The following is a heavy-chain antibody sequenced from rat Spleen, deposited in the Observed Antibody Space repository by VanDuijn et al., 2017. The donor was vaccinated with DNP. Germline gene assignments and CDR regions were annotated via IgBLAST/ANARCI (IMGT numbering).Heavy chain of an antibody. V-gene: IGHV5-7*01. D-gene: IGHD1-6*01. J-gene: IGHJ2*01. CDR3: ARYITGIVFDY. CDR1: GFTFSDYS. Sequence: EVQLVESGGGLVQPGRSLKLSCAASGFTFSDYSMAWVRQAPKKGLEWVATIVYDGSSSFYGDSVTGRFTVSRDNTQSSLYLQMDSLRSEDTATYYCARYITGIVFDYWGQGVMVTVSS. CDR2: IVYDGSSS.